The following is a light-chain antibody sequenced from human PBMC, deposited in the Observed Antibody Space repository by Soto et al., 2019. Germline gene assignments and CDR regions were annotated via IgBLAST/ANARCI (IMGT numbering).Light chain of an antibody. CDR1: HSFSSSY. CDR2: GAS. CDR3: QQYGSSPLT. J-gene: IGKJ4*01. V-gene: IGKV3-20*01. Sequence: EIVLTQSPGTLSLSPVERATLSCRASHSFSSSYLAWYQQKPGQAPRLLIYGASSRATGIPDRFSGSGSGTDFTLTISRLEPEDFAVYYCQQYGSSPLTFGGGTKVDIK.